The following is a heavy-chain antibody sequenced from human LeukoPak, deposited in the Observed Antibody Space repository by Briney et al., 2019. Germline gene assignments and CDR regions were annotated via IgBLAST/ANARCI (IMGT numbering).Heavy chain of an antibody. V-gene: IGHV1-2*04. D-gene: IGHD3-10*01. CDR1: GYTFTGYY. J-gene: IGHJ4*02. CDR2: INPNSGGT. Sequence: ASVKVSCKASGYTFTGYYMHWVRQAPGQGLEWMGWINPNSGGTNYAQKFQGWVTMTRDTSISTAYMELSRLRSEDTAVYYCATSTLYGSGSSYFDYWGQGTLVTVSS. CDR3: ATSTLYGSGSSYFDY.